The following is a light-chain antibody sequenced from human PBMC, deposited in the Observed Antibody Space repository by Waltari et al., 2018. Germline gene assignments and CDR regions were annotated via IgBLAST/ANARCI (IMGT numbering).Light chain of an antibody. CDR3: QQYNTYPFT. J-gene: IGKJ2*01. CDR1: QSVSIL. Sequence: DIQMTQSPSALSASVGDTVTITCRASQSVSILLAWYQHKLGKPPKLLIYRGSSLESGAPSRFSGSGSGTDFTLTISSLQPDDFATYYCQQYNTYPFTFGQGTKLGI. CDR2: RGS. V-gene: IGKV1-5*03.